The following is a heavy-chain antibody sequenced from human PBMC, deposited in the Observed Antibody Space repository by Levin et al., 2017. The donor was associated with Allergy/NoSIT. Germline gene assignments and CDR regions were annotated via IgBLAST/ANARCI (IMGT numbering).Heavy chain of an antibody. J-gene: IGHJ6*03. CDR3: AHTRISRPNYYYMDV. CDR2: INTGGST. Sequence: SQTLSLTCIVSGGSISSSSFYWSWIRQPAGKGLEWIGRINTGGSTDYNPSLKSRVTMSVDTSKNQFSLKLSSVTAADTAVYYCAHTRISRPNYYYMDVWGKGTTVTVSS. D-gene: IGHD2-15*01. CDR1: GGSISSSSFY. V-gene: IGHV4-61*02.